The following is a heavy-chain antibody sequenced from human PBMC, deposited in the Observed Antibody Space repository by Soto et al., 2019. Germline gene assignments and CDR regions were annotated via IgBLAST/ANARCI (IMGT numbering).Heavy chain of an antibody. V-gene: IGHV3-23*01. D-gene: IGHD3-22*01. Sequence: GGSLRLSCAASGFTFSSYAMSWVRQAPGKGLEWVSAISGSGGSTYYADSVKGRFTISRDNSKNTLYLQMNSLRAEDTAVYYCAKGSPYYDSSGYYRPLDYWGQGALVTVSS. CDR3: AKGSPYYDSSGYYRPLDY. CDR1: GFTFSSYA. J-gene: IGHJ4*02. CDR2: ISGSGGST.